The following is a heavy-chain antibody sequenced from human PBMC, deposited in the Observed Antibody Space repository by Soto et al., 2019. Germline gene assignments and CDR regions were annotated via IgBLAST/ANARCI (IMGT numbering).Heavy chain of an antibody. Sequence: PAETLSLTCTVSGGSISSGDYYWSWIRQPPGKGLEWIGYIYYSGSTYYNPSLKSRVTISVDTSKNKISLKLSSVTAADRAVYYCAATRVTMALGWFGPWGQGTLVTVSS. D-gene: IGHD3-10*01. CDR2: IYYSGST. J-gene: IGHJ5*02. V-gene: IGHV4-30-4*01. CDR3: AATRVTMALGWFGP. CDR1: GGSISSGDYY.